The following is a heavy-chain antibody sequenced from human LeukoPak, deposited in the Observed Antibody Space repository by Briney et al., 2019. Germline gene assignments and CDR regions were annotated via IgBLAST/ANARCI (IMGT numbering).Heavy chain of an antibody. D-gene: IGHD3-10*01. CDR1: GFTSSSYA. J-gene: IGHJ4*02. CDR2: ISGSGGST. Sequence: GGSLRLSCAASGFTSSSYAMSWVRQAPGKGLEWVSAISGSGGSTYYADSVKGRFTISRDNSKNTLYLQMNSLRAEDTAVYYCASGSGSYPLYYFDYWGQGTLVTVSS. CDR3: ASGSGSYPLYYFDY. V-gene: IGHV3-23*01.